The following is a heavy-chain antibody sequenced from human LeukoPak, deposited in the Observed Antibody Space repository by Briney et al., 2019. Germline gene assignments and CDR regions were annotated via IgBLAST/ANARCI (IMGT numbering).Heavy chain of an antibody. CDR3: AAGSYSFYYMGV. CDR2: LYYSGST. CDR1: GGSISRYY. J-gene: IGHJ6*03. D-gene: IGHD3-10*01. Sequence: SETPSLTCTVSGGSISRYYWTWIRQPPGKGLEWIGYLYYSGSTIYNPSLKSRVTISVDTSKNQFSLKLSSVTAADTAVYYCAAGSYSFYYMGVWGKGTTVTISS. V-gene: IGHV4-59*01.